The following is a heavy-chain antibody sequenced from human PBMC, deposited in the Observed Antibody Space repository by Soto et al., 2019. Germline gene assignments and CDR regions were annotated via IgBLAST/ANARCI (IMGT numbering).Heavy chain of an antibody. CDR1: GYTFTNFD. V-gene: IGHV1-8*01. CDR2: MNPKSGAT. Sequence: GASVKVSCKASGYTFTNFDLNWVRQATGQGLEWMGWMNPKSGATAYAQKFQGRVTMTRDTSISTIYMELSSLRSEDTAVYYCARADGSSSGHYYYHYVMDVWGQGTTVTVSS. D-gene: IGHD6-6*01. J-gene: IGHJ6*01. CDR3: ARADGSSSGHYYYHYVMDV.